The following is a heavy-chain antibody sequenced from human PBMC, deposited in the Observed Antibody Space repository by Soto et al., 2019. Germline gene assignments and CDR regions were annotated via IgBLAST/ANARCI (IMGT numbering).Heavy chain of an antibody. Sequence: EVQLVESEGGLVQPGGSLRLSCEASGFIFTTSDMSWVRQAPGKGLEWISSITITGDTTHYADSVKGRFTISRDNSRNTGDLKMNSLRVDDTAVYYLGKGGGGDHGYWGQGTLVAVSS. D-gene: IGHD2-21*02. V-gene: IGHV3-23*04. J-gene: IGHJ4*02. CDR1: GFIFTTSD. CDR3: GKGGGGDHGY. CDR2: ITITGDTT.